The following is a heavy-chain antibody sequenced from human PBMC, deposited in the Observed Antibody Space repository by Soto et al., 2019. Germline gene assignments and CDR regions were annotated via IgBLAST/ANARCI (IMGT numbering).Heavy chain of an antibody. V-gene: IGHV3-30-3*01. CDR3: ARESEALDY. Sequence: GGSLRLSCAASGFTFSSYAMHWVRQAPGKGLEWVAVISYDRSNKYYADSVKGRFTISRDNSKNTLYLQMNSLRPEDTAVYYCARESEALDYWGQGTLVTVSS. J-gene: IGHJ4*02. CDR2: ISYDRSNK. CDR1: GFTFSSYA.